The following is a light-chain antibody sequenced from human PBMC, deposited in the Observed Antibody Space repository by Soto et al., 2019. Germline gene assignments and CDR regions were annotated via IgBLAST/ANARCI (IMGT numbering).Light chain of an antibody. V-gene: IGKV2-30*01. CDR3: MQGTHWHLT. CDR1: QSRVYSAGNTY. J-gene: IGKJ4*01. CDR2: KVS. Sequence: EVVMTQSPLSLPVTLGQPASTSCRASQSRVYSAGNTYLNWFHQRPGQSPRRLSFKVSNRDSGVPDRISGCGAGSDFTLKISGVDAGDVGVYSCMQGTHWHLTVGGGNNVDIK.